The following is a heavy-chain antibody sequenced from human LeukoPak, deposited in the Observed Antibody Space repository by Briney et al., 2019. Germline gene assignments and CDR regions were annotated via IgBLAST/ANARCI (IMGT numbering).Heavy chain of an antibody. Sequence: SVKVSCKASGGTFSSYAISWVRQAPGQGLEWMGGIVPIFGAADYAQKFQGRVTITTDESTSTAYMELSSLRSEDTAVYYCARGATTVTDALDYWGQGTLVIVSS. J-gene: IGHJ4*02. CDR3: ARGATTVTDALDY. CDR2: IVPIFGAA. D-gene: IGHD4-17*01. V-gene: IGHV1-69*05. CDR1: GGTFSSYA.